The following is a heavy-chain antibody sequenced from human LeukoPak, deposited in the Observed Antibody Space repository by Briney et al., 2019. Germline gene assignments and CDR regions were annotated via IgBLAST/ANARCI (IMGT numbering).Heavy chain of an antibody. CDR2: ISSSGSTI. CDR1: GFTFSDYY. J-gene: IGHJ3*02. V-gene: IGHV3-11*01. CDR3: ARAPLSPWAFDI. Sequence: GGSLRLSCAAPGFTFSDYYMSWIRQAPGKGLEWVSYISSSGSTIYYADSVKGRFTISRDNAKNSLYLQMNSLRAEDTAVYYCARAPLSPWAFDIWGQGTMVTVSS. D-gene: IGHD2/OR15-2a*01.